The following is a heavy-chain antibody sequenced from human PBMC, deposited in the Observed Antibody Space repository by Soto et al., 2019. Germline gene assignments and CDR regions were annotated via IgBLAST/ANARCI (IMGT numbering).Heavy chain of an antibody. CDR2: IKSKTDGGTT. CDR3: TTSALAGDYGH. CDR1: GFTFSNAW. V-gene: IGHV3-15*01. Sequence: EVQLVESGGGLVKPGGSLRLSCAASGFTFSNAWMSWVRQAPGKGLEWVGRIKSKTDGGTTDYAAPVKGRFTISRDDSKNTLYLQMNSLNTEDTAVYYCTTSALAGDYGHWGQGTLVTVSS. D-gene: IGHD4-17*01. J-gene: IGHJ4*02.